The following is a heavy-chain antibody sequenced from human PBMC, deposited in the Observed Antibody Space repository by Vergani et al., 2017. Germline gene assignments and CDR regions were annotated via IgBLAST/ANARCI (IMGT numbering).Heavy chain of an antibody. J-gene: IGHJ6*03. V-gene: IGHV4-39*01. D-gene: IGHD4-17*01. CDR3: ASHVSGDYYYYYYVDL. CDR1: GSSISSSSYY. Sequence: QLQLQESGPGLVQPSETLSLTCTVSGSSISSSSYYLGWIRQPPGTGLGWIGSIYYSGSTYYNPSLKRRVTISVDTSKNQFSLKLSSVTAADTAVYYCASHVSGDYYYYYYVDLWHRGTAVTVSS. CDR2: IYYSGST.